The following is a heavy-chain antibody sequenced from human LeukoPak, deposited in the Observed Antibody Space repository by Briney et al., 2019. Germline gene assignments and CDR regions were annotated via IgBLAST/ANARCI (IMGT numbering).Heavy chain of an antibody. V-gene: IGHV1-69*05. J-gene: IGHJ4*02. Sequence: GASVKVSCKASGGTFSSYAISWVRQAPGQGLEWMGGIIPIFGTANYAQKFQGRVTITTDESTSTAYMELSSLRSEDTAAYYCAASRYQLLYRNYDYWGQGTLVTVSS. CDR2: IIPIFGTA. D-gene: IGHD2-2*02. CDR1: GGTFSSYA. CDR3: AASRYQLLYRNYDY.